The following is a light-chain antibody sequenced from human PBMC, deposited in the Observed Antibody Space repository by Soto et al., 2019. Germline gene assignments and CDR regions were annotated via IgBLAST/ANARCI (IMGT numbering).Light chain of an antibody. CDR2: DNS. V-gene: IGLV1-40*01. J-gene: IGLJ1*01. Sequence: QSVLTRPPSVSGAPGQRVTISCTGSSSNIGAGYDVHWYQQLPGTAPKLLIYDNSNRPSGVPDRFSGSKSGTSASLAITGLQDEDEADYYCQSYDTSIYVFGTGPK. CDR1: SSNIGAGYD. CDR3: QSYDTSIYV.